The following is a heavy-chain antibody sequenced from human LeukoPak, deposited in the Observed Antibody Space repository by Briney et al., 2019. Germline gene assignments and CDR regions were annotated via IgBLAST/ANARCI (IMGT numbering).Heavy chain of an antibody. J-gene: IGHJ6*04. D-gene: IGHD3-9*01. Sequence: PGGSLRLSCAASGFTFSSYGMHWVRQAPGKGLEWVAVISYDGSNKCYADSVKGRFTISRDNAKNTLYLQMNSLRAEDTAVYYCARDSKEPSLRYFDWLLSGDYGMDVWGKGTTVTVSS. V-gene: IGHV3-30*03. CDR2: ISYDGSNK. CDR1: GFTFSSYG. CDR3: ARDSKEPSLRYFDWLLSGDYGMDV.